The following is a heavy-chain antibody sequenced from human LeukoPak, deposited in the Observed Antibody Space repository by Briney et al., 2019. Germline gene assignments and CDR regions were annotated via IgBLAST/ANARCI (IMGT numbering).Heavy chain of an antibody. CDR1: GFTVSSIY. CDR3: AKQLGYCSDGSCYFPY. Sequence: GGSLRLSCAVSGFTVSSIYMSWVRQAPGKGLEWVSFIYSDGNTYYADSVKGRFTLSRDSSRNTLYLQMNSLRVDDTAVYYCAKQLGYCSDGSCYFPYWGQGTLVTVSS. J-gene: IGHJ4*02. CDR2: IYSDGNT. D-gene: IGHD2-15*01. V-gene: IGHV3-53*01.